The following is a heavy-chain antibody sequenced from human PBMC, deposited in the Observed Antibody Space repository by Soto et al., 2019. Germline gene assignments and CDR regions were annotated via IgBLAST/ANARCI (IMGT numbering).Heavy chain of an antibody. CDR2: IYYSGTT. D-gene: IGHD6-19*01. V-gene: IGHV4-59*01. J-gene: IGHJ4*02. CDR3: ARTTAVPKTPQSRYYCDC. Sequence: RQSPGKGLEWIGYIYYSGTTNHDPSLKGSFTISVATSKNQFSLRLNSVTAADTALYYCARTTAVPKTPQSRYYCDCYCQGMLVTVS.